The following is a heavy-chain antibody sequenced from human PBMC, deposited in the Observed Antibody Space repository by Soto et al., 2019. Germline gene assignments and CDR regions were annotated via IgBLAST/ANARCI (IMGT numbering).Heavy chain of an antibody. CDR3: AGVCSGGSCYQSHYY. CDR1: GGSISSYY. CDR2: IYYSGGT. D-gene: IGHD2-15*01. Sequence: SETLSLTCTVSGGSISSYYWSWIRQPPGKGLEWIGYIYYSGGTNYNPSLKSRVTLSVDTSKNQFSLKLNSVTAADTAVYYCAGVCSGGSCYQSHYYWGQGTLVTVSS. V-gene: IGHV4-59*01. J-gene: IGHJ4*02.